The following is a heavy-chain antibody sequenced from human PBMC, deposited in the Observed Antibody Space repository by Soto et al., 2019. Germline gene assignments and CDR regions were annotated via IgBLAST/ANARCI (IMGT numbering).Heavy chain of an antibody. CDR2: IIPIFGTA. CDR3: ARSAVRVYGDYVGYFDL. J-gene: IGHJ2*01. D-gene: IGHD4-17*01. V-gene: IGHV1-69*12. Sequence: QVQLVQSGAEVKKPGSSVKVSCKASGGTFSSYAISWVRQAPGQGLEWMGGIIPIFGTANYEQKFQGRVTITADESTSTAYMELSSLRSEDTAVYYCARSAVRVYGDYVGYFDLWGRGTLVTVSS. CDR1: GGTFSSYA.